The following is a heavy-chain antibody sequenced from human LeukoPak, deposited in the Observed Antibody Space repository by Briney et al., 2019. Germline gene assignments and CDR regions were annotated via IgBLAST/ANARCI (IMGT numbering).Heavy chain of an antibody. Sequence: SETLSLTCTVSGGSISSYYWSWIRQPPGKGLEWIGYIYYSGSTNYNPSLTSRVTISVDTSKNQFSLKLSSVTAADTAVYYCARDIRYGGNSVWGQGTLVTVSS. CDR1: GGSISSYY. D-gene: IGHD4-23*01. CDR3: ARDIRYGGNSV. J-gene: IGHJ4*02. CDR2: IYYSGST. V-gene: IGHV4-59*01.